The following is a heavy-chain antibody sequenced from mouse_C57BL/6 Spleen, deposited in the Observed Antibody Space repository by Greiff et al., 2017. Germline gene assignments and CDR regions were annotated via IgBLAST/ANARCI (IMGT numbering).Heavy chain of an antibody. CDR1: GYAFSSSW. J-gene: IGHJ3*01. CDR2: IYPGDGDT. CDR3: ANYYGSSYNWFAY. Sequence: QVQLQQSGPELVKPGASVKISCKASGYAFSSSWMNWVKQRPGKGLEWIGRIYPGDGDTNYNGKFKGKATLTADKSSSTAYMQLSSLTSEDSAVYFWANYYGSSYNWFAYWGQGTLVTVSA. D-gene: IGHD1-1*01. V-gene: IGHV1-82*01.